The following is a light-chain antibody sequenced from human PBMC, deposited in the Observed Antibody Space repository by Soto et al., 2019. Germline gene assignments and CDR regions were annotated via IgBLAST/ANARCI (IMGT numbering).Light chain of an antibody. Sequence: EIVMTQSPATLSVSPGERATLSCRASQSVSNNLAWYQQKPGQAPRLLIYGASTRATGIPASFSGSGSGAEFTLTISSLLSEDFAIYYCQQYDNWPRTFGPGTKVDLK. CDR2: GAS. CDR3: QQYDNWPRT. J-gene: IGKJ1*01. V-gene: IGKV3-15*01. CDR1: QSVSNN.